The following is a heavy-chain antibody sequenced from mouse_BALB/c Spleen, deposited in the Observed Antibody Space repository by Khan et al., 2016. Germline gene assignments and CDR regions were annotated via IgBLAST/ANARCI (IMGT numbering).Heavy chain of an antibody. CDR1: GYTFTSYW. CDR3: ASRRDGDYAMDY. CDR2: INPSTGYT. J-gene: IGHJ4*01. V-gene: IGHV1-7*01. Sequence: QVQLQQSGAELAKPGASVKMSCKASGYTFTSYWMHWVKQRPGQGLEWIGYINPSTGYTEYNQKFKDKATLTADKSSSTAYMQLSSLTSEDSAVYYWASRRDGDYAMDYWGQGTSVTVSS. D-gene: IGHD3-3*01.